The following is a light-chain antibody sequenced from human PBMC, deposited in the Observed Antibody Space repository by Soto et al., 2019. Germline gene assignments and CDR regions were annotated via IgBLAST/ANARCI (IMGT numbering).Light chain of an antibody. CDR3: CSYAGSYTWV. CDR1: SSDVGDYDY. CDR2: DVS. J-gene: IGLJ3*02. V-gene: IGLV2-11*01. Sequence: QSALTQPRSVSGSPGQSVTISCTGTSSDVGDYDYLSWYQHHPGKAPKLMIYDVSQWPSGVPDRFSGSKSGNTASLTISGLQAEDEADYYCCSYAGSYTWVFGGGTKLTVL.